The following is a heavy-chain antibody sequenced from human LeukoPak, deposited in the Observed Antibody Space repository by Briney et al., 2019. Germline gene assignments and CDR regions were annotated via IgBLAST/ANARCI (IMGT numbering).Heavy chain of an antibody. CDR2: IRYDGSNK. V-gene: IGHV3-30*02. J-gene: IGHJ4*02. CDR1: GFTFSSYS. Sequence: GGSLRLSCAASGFTFSSYSMNWVRQAPGKGLEWVAFIRYDGSNKYYADSVKGRFTISRDNSKNTLYLQMNSLRAEDTAVYYCAILIVGATTGVDYRGQGTLVTVSS. CDR3: AILIVGATTGVDY. D-gene: IGHD1-26*01.